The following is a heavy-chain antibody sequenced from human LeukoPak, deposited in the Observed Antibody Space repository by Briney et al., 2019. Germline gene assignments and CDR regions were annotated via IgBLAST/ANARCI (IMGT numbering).Heavy chain of an antibody. CDR1: GFTFSSYE. V-gene: IGHV3-48*03. CDR3: ARAVAGRYAFDI. Sequence: PGGSLRLSCAASGFTFSSYEMNWVRQAPGKGLEWVSYISSSGSAIYYADSVKGRFTISRDNSKNTLYLQMNSLRAEDAAVYFCARAVAGRYAFDIWGQGTMVTVSS. D-gene: IGHD6-19*01. CDR2: ISSSGSAI. J-gene: IGHJ3*02.